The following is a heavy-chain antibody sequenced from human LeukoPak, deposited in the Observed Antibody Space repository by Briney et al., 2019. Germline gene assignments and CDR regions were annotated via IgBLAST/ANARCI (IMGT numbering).Heavy chain of an antibody. CDR2: IQTDGNPK. CDR3: ARETSSEIIGGMDV. J-gene: IGHJ6*02. D-gene: IGHD3-22*01. CDR1: GFNFSNSG. Sequence: PGRSLRLSCAASGFNFSNSGMHWVRQAPGKGLEWVAFIQTDGNPKYYADSVRGRFTISRDNFKKTCYLQMDSLRVEDTAVYYCARETSSEIIGGMDVRGQGTTVTVTS. V-gene: IGHV3-33*01.